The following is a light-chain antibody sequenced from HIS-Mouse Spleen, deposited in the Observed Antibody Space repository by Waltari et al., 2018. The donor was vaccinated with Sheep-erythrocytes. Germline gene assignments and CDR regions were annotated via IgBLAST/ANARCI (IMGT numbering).Light chain of an antibody. CDR3: CSYAGSYNHV. CDR2: DVS. CDR1: SSDVGGYNY. V-gene: IGLV2-11*01. J-gene: IGLJ1*01. Sequence: QSSLTQPRSVSGSPGQPVTISFPGTSSDVGGYNYVSWYQQHPGKAPKLMIYDVSKRPSGVPYRFSGSKSGNTASLTISGLQAEDEADYYCCSYAGSYNHVFATGTKVTVL.